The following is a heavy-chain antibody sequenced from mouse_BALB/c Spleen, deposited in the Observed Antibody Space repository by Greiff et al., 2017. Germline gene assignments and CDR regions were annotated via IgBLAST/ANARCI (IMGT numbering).Heavy chain of an antibody. J-gene: IGHJ4*01. CDR3: ARVGYLAMDY. CDR2: INSNGGST. D-gene: IGHD2-14*01. V-gene: IGHV5-6-3*01. CDR1: GFTFSSFG. Sequence: EVMLVESGGGLVQPGGSRKLSCAASGFTFSSFGMSWVRQTPDKRLELVATINSNGGSTYYPDSVKGRFTISRDNAKNTLYLQMSSLKSEDTAMYYCARVGYLAMDYWGQGTSVTVSS.